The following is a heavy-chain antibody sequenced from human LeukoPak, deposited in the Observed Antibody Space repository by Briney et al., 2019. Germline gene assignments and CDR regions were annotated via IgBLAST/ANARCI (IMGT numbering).Heavy chain of an antibody. D-gene: IGHD2-21*01. J-gene: IGHJ4*02. CDR3: ATGGAHIVVVIASNFDY. CDR2: ISGSGGST. Sequence: GGSLGLSCAASGFTFSSYAMSWVRQAPGKGLEWVSAISGSGGSTYYADSVKGRFTISRDNSKNTLYLQMNSLRAEDTAVYYCATGGAHIVVVIASNFDYWGQGTLVTVSS. V-gene: IGHV3-23*01. CDR1: GFTFSSYA.